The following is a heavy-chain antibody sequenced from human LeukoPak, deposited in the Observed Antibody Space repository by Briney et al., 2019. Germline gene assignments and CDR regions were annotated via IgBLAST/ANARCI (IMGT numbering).Heavy chain of an antibody. CDR3: ARLGSTFDI. D-gene: IGHD2-2*01. Sequence: SETLSLTCTVSGGSISSYYWTWIRQPPGKGLEWIGYILYSGGSNYNPSLKSRVTISVDTSKNHFSLKLSSVTAADTAVYYCARLGSTFDIWGQGTMVTVSS. J-gene: IGHJ3*02. V-gene: IGHV4-59*08. CDR2: ILYSGGS. CDR1: GGSISSYY.